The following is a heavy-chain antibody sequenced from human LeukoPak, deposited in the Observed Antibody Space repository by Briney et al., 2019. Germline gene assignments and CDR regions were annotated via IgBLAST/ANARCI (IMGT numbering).Heavy chain of an antibody. V-gene: IGHV3-53*01. CDR1: GFTVSSNY. CDR3: AREDSSGYYHYFDY. D-gene: IGHD3-22*01. J-gene: IGHJ4*02. Sequence: PGGSLRLSCAACGFTVSSNYMSWVRQAPGKGLEWVSVIYSGGSTYYADSVKGRFTISRDNSKNTLYLQMNSLRAEDTAVYYCAREDSSGYYHYFDYWGQGTLVTVSS. CDR2: IYSGGST.